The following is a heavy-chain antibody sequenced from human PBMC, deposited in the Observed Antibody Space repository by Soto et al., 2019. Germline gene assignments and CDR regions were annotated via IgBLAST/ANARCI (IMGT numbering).Heavy chain of an antibody. CDR2: ISSSSSYI. V-gene: IGHV3-21*01. Sequence: EVQLVESGGGLVKPGGSLRLSCAASGFTFSSYSMNWVRQAPGKGLEWVSSISSSSSYIYYADSVKGRFTISRDNAKNSLYLQMNSLRAEDMAVYYCASVPDSSGAFDIWGQGTMVTVSS. CDR3: ASVPDSSGAFDI. D-gene: IGHD3-22*01. J-gene: IGHJ3*02. CDR1: GFTFSSYS.